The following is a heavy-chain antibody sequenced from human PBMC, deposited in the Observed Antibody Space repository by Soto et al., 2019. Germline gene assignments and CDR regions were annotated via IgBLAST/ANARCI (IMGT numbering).Heavy chain of an antibody. Sequence: GGSLRLSCAASGFTFSSYAMNWVRQAPGKGLKWVSAISGSADTTYYADSVKGRFTISRDNSKNMVYLQMNSLRAEDTAVYYCARHFCPVPTCYDLWGQGVLVTVS. CDR2: ISGSADTT. CDR3: ARHFCPVPTCYDL. V-gene: IGHV3-23*01. D-gene: IGHD3-3*02. CDR1: GFTFSSYA. J-gene: IGHJ4*02.